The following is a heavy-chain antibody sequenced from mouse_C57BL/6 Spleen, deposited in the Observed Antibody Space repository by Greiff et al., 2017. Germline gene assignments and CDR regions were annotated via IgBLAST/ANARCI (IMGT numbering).Heavy chain of an antibody. Sequence: VQLVESGPGLVAPSQSLSITCTVSGFSLTSYGVSWVRQPPGKGLEWLGVIWGDGRTNYHSALISRLSISTDNSKSQVFLKLNRLHTDDTATYYCAKTVRREIRHNKAMDVWRQGTSVTVCS. CDR1: GFSLTSYG. J-gene: IGHJ4*01. CDR2: IWGDGRT. D-gene: IGHD2-12*01. V-gene: IGHV2-3*01. CDR3: AKTVRREIRHNKAMDV.